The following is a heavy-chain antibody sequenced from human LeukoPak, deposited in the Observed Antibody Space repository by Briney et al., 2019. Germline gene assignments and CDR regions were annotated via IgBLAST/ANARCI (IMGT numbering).Heavy chain of an antibody. Sequence: SVKVSCKASGGTFSSYAISWVRQAPGQGLEWMGGIIPIFGTANYAQKFQGRVTITTDESTSTAYMELSSLRSEDTAVYYCASGPYCGGDCYLYYYYYYMNVWGKGTTVTVSS. V-gene: IGHV1-69*05. D-gene: IGHD2-21*02. CDR2: IIPIFGTA. CDR1: GGTFSSYA. J-gene: IGHJ6*03. CDR3: ASGPYCGGDCYLYYYYYYMNV.